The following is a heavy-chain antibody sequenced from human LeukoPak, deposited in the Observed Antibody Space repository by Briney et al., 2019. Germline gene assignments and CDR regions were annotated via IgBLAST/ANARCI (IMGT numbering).Heavy chain of an antibody. J-gene: IGHJ6*03. CDR1: GYTFTSYY. D-gene: IGHD5-24*01. CDR2: INPSGGST. Sequence: ASVKVSCKASGYTFTSYYMHWVRQAPGQGLEWMGIINPSGGSTSYAQKFQGRVTMTRDTSTSTVYMELSSLRSEDTAVYYCARDHRGWLNGLDYYYMDVWGKGTTVTVSS. CDR3: ARDHRGWLNGLDYYYMDV. V-gene: IGHV1-46*01.